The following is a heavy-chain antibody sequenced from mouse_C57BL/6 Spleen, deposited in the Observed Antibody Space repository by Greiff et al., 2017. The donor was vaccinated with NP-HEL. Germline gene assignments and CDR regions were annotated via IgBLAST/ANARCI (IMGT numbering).Heavy chain of an antibody. D-gene: IGHD3-2*02. V-gene: IGHV14-4*01. Sequence: EVQLQQSGAELVRPGASVTLSCTASGFHIKDDYLHWVKQRPEPGLEWIGWIDPENGDTEYASKFQGKAPITADTSSTTAYLQLSSLTSEDTAVYYCTTSSSGYVKAMDYGGQGTSVTVSS. J-gene: IGHJ4*01. CDR1: GFHIKDDY. CDR3: TTSSSGYVKAMDY. CDR2: IDPENGDT.